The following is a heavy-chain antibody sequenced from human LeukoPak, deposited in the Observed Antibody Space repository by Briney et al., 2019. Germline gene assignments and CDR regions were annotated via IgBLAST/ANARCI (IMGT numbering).Heavy chain of an antibody. D-gene: IGHD3-10*01. V-gene: IGHV3-23*01. CDR3: ARSTSGGTMVRGVTHPYAFDI. CDR1: GFTFSSYV. J-gene: IGHJ3*02. Sequence: GGSLGLSCAASGFTFSSYVMSWVRQAPGKGLEWVSAISGSGDNTYYADPVKGRFTISRDNSKNTLYLQMNSLRAEDTAVYYCARSTSGGTMVRGVTHPYAFDIWGQGTMVTVSS. CDR2: ISGSGDNT.